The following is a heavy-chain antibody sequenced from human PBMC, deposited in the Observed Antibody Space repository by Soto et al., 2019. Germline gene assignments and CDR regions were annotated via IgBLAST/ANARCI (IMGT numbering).Heavy chain of an antibody. CDR1: GFTLSTYA. Sequence: EVQLLESGGGLVQPGGSLRLSCVASGFTLSTYAMSWVRQAPGKGLEWVSGITGSGGSTYYADSVKGRFTISRDNSKSTVSLHMNSLRAEDTDVYYWVIHRGNPSGAFDIWGQGTMVTVSS. D-gene: IGHD3-10*01. J-gene: IGHJ3*02. CDR3: VIHRGNPSGAFDI. CDR2: ITGSGGST. V-gene: IGHV3-23*01.